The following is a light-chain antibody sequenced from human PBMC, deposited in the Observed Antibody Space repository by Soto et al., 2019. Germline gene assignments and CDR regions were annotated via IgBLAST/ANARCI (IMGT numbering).Light chain of an antibody. V-gene: IGLV2-14*01. Sequence: ALTQPASVSGSPGQSITISCTGTSSDVGVYDYVSWYQQHPGKAPKLMIYEVTNRPSGVSNRFSGSKSGNRASLTISGLQAEDEADYYCSSYTSSSTYVFGTGTKVTVL. J-gene: IGLJ1*01. CDR2: EVT. CDR3: SSYTSSSTYV. CDR1: SSDVGVYDY.